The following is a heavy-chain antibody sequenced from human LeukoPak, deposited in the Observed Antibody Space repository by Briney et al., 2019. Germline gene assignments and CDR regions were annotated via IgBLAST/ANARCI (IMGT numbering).Heavy chain of an antibody. CDR1: GFTFSSYA. Sequence: VGSLRVSCAASGFTFSSYAMSWVRQAPGKGLEWVSSIIGSGGNTYYADSVKGRFTIYRDNSKNTVYLQMNSLTAEDTAVYYCAQEGDVYHGSGSYSFDYWGQGTQVTVSS. CDR3: AQEGDVYHGSGSYSFDY. D-gene: IGHD3-10*01. J-gene: IGHJ4*02. V-gene: IGHV3-23*01. CDR2: IIGSGGNT.